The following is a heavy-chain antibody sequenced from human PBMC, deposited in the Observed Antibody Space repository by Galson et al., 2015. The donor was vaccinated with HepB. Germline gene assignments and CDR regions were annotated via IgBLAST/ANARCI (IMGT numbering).Heavy chain of an antibody. Sequence: SLRLSCAASGFAFSSLTMNWVRQAPGKGLEWISYISSSSRTIYYADSVKGRFTISRDNARNSLYLQMNSLRDEDTAVYYCASLWGGDSPFDYWGQGTLVTVSS. J-gene: IGHJ4*02. CDR1: GFAFSSLT. D-gene: IGHD2-21*01. CDR3: ASLWGGDSPFDY. CDR2: ISSSSRTI. V-gene: IGHV3-48*02.